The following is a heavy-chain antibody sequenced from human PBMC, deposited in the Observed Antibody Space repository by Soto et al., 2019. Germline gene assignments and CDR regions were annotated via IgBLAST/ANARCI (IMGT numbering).Heavy chain of an antibody. CDR2: SGST. CDR1: SGSISSHY. Sequence: PSETMYLTSAVCSGSISSHYWSWIRQPPGKGLEWIGYSGSTNYNPSLKSRVTISEDTSKNQFCLKLSSVTAADTAVYYCARASHLDYWGQGTPVTVSS. CDR3: ARASHLDY. J-gene: IGHJ4*02. V-gene: IGHV4-59*11.